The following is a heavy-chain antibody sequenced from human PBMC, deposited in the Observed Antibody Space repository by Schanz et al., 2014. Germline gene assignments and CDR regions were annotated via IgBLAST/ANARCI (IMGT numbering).Heavy chain of an antibody. CDR3: ARENLNWEAFDI. V-gene: IGHV3-21*04. J-gene: IGHJ3*02. CDR2: ISSTSTYL. D-gene: IGHD7-27*01. Sequence: VQLVESGGDVVQPGRSLRLSCAASGFTFSSYTMKWVRQAPGKGLEWVSSISSTSTYLYYADSVKGRFTISRDNAKNSLYLEMTSLRGEDTAVYYCARENLNWEAFDIWGQGTVVTVSS. CDR1: GFTFSSYT.